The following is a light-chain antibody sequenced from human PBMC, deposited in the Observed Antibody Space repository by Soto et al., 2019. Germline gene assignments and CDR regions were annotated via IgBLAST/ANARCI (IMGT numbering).Light chain of an antibody. Sequence: QCALTQAASASGSPGQSITISCTGTSSDVGGYNYVSWYQQHPGKAPKLMIYDVSNRPSGVSNRFSGSKSGNTASLTISGLQAEDEADYYCSSYTSSSTSVVFGGGTKLTVL. CDR1: SSDVGGYNY. J-gene: IGLJ2*01. CDR3: SSYTSSSTSVV. CDR2: DVS. V-gene: IGLV2-14*01.